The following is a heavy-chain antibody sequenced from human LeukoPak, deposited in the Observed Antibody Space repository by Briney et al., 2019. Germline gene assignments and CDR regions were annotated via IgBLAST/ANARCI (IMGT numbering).Heavy chain of an antibody. CDR2: INHSGST. CDR3: AGYRSGRNY. Sequence: PSETLSLTCAVYGRTFSGYYWSWIRQPPGKGLEWIGEINHSGSTNYNPSLKSRVTISVDTSKNKFSLKLSSVTAADTAVYYCAGYRSGRNYWGQGTLVTVSS. CDR1: GRTFSGYY. J-gene: IGHJ4*02. V-gene: IGHV4-34*08. D-gene: IGHD5-18*01.